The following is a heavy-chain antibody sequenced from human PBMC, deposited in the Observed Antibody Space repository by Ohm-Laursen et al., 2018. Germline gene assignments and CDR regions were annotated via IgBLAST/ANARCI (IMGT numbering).Heavy chain of an antibody. CDR3: ARGGSRYSSSWDLDY. V-gene: IGHV3-7*04. J-gene: IGHJ4*02. CDR2: IKQDGGEK. D-gene: IGHD6-13*01. Sequence: GSLRLSCSASGFIFRSYWMAWVRQAPGKGLEGVANIKQDGGEKYYVDSVKGRFTISRDNAKNSLSLQMNSLRAEDTAVYYCARGGSRYSSSWDLDYWGQGTLVTVSS. CDR1: GFIFRSYW.